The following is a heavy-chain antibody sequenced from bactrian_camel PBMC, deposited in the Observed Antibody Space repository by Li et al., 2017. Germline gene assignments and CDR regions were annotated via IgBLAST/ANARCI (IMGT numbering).Heavy chain of an antibody. CDR2: ISRSSFRI. D-gene: IGHD4*01. J-gene: IGHJ7*01. Sequence: VQLVESGGGSVQAGGSLNLSCSVSGQTDRSRTMAWFRQAPGKEREGIASISRSSFRIQYSDSAKGRFTISHDSTENTLYLQMETLKPEDTAMYYCAAESQRCSARDYDNMDYWGKGTQVTVS. CDR1: GQTDRSRT. V-gene: IGHV3-3*01.